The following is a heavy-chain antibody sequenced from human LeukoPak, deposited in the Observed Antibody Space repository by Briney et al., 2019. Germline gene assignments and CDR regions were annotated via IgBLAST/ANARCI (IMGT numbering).Heavy chain of an antibody. V-gene: IGHV4-59*08. D-gene: IGHD4-23*01. CDR3: ARQTVVTPDYHYYGMDV. CDR1: GDSTRSYY. J-gene: IGHJ6*02. Sequence: SETLSLTCTVSGDSTRSYYSSWIRQPPGKGLEGGGYTYYSGSTKYNPSLKSRVTISVDTSKNQFSLKLSSVTAADTAVYYCARQTVVTPDYHYYGMDVWGQGTTVTVSS. CDR2: TYYSGST.